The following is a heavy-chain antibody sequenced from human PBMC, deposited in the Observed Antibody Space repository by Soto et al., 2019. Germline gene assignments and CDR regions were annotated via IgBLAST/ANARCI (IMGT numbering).Heavy chain of an antibody. D-gene: IGHD6-19*01. J-gene: IGHJ3*02. Sequence: QVQLVQSGAELKMPGASVKVSCKASGYTFTNYYMHWVRQAPGQGLEWMGVINPSGGGTTYAQNLQGRVTMTRDTSTSTVYMELSSLRSEDTAVYYCARAGDSSGWSDAFDIWGQGTKVTVSS. CDR3: ARAGDSSGWSDAFDI. CDR2: INPSGGGT. V-gene: IGHV1-46*03. CDR1: GYTFTNYY.